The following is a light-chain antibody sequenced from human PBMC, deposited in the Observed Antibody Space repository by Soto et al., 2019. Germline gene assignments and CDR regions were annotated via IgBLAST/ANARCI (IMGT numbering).Light chain of an antibody. CDR2: DAS. Sequence: ETVLSLSPATLSLSQGEGATLSCRASQSINTYLAWYQQKPGQAPRLLIYDASKRATGIPARFSGSGSGTNFTLTISSLEPEDFAVYYCQQRRSWQVTFGQGTRLEIK. CDR3: QQRRSWQVT. J-gene: IGKJ5*01. V-gene: IGKV3D-11*02. CDR1: QSINTY.